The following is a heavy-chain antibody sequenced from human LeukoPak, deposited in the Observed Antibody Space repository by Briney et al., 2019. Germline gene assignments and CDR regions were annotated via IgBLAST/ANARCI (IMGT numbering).Heavy chain of an antibody. CDR2: IYYGGST. J-gene: IGHJ4*02. D-gene: IGHD6-13*01. Sequence: ASETLSLTCTVSGYSISSGYYWGWIRQPPGKGLEWIGSIYYGGSTYHNPSLKSRVTISVDTSKNQLSPKVKYVTAADTAVYYCARGPFRDSSSWYYFDYWGQGTLVTVSS. CDR3: ARGPFRDSSSWYYFDY. CDR1: GYSISSGYY. V-gene: IGHV4-38-2*02.